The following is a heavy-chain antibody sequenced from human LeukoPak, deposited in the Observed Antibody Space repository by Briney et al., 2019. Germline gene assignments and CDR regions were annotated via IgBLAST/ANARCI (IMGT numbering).Heavy chain of an antibody. CDR2: IYYSGST. J-gene: IGHJ6*03. V-gene: IGHV4-39*07. CDR1: GGSISSSSYY. Sequence: SETLSLTCTVSGGSISSSSYYWGWIRQPPGKGLEWIGSIYYSGSTNYNPSLKSRVTISVDKSNNQFSLKLSSVTAADTAVYYCARNAAYYMDVWGKGTTVTVSS. CDR3: ARNAAYYMDV. D-gene: IGHD2-15*01.